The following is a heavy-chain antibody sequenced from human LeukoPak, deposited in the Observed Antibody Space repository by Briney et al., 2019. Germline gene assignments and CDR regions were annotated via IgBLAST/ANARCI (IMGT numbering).Heavy chain of an antibody. J-gene: IGHJ3*02. CDR3: ANLESGDDVFDI. CDR1: GFTFSSYA. Sequence: GASLRLSCAASGFTFSSYAMSWVRQAPGQGLEWVSVISGSGGSTYYADSVKGRFTISRDNSKNTLYLQMNSLRDEDTAVYYCANLESGDDVFDIWGQGTMVTVSS. CDR2: ISGSGGST. V-gene: IGHV3-23*01. D-gene: IGHD5-12*01.